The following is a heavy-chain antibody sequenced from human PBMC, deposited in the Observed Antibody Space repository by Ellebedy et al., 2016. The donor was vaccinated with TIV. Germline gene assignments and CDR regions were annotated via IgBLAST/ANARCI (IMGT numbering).Heavy chain of an antibody. D-gene: IGHD4-17*01. J-gene: IGHJ4*02. CDR2: ISGSGDRT. CDR3: AKDLYGDYVVDY. Sequence: PGGSLRLSCAASGFTFSSYAMTWVRQDPGKGLEWVSSISGSGDRTYYTDSVKGRFTISRDNSKNTLYLQMNSLRAEDTAVYYCAKDLYGDYVVDYWGQGTLVTVSS. CDR1: GFTFSSYA. V-gene: IGHV3-23*01.